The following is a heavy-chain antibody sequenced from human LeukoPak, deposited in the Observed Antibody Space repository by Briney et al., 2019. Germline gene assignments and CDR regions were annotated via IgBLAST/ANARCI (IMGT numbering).Heavy chain of an antibody. CDR3: ARGYQVDYYDSSGYHDY. J-gene: IGHJ4*02. D-gene: IGHD3-22*01. V-gene: IGHV4-59*01. CDR1: GGSISSYY. Sequence: SETLSLTCTVSGGSISSYYWSWIRQPPGKGLEWIGYIYYSGSTNYNPPLKSRVTISVDTSKNQFSLKLSSVTAADTAVYYCARGYQVDYYDSSGYHDYWGQGTLVTVSS. CDR2: IYYSGST.